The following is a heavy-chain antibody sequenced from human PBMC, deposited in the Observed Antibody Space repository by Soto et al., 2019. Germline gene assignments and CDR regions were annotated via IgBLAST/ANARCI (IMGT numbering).Heavy chain of an antibody. V-gene: IGHV3-30*03. CDR1: GFTFRSYG. Sequence: GGSLRLPCAASGFTFRSYGMHWVRKAPGKGLEWVAVISYDGSNKYYADSVKGRFTISRDNSKNTLYLQMNSLRAEDTAVYYCSSSNDFWSGYYTHPAPPDYWGQGTLVTVSS. J-gene: IGHJ4*02. CDR3: SSSNDFWSGYYTHPAPPDY. D-gene: IGHD3-3*01. CDR2: ISYDGSNK.